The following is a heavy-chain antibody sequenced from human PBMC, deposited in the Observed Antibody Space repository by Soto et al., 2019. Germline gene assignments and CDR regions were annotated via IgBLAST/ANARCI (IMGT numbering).Heavy chain of an antibody. CDR3: ASTIYLKGSSCYSRHYYGMDV. CDR1: GGTFSKYS. V-gene: IGHV1-69*06. CDR2: ITPFVDTS. D-gene: IGHD2-21*01. Sequence: QVRLVQSGAEVKKPGSSVKVSCKVSGGTFSKYSLSWVRQTPGQGLEWMGGITPFVDTSNYAQRFLGRVTITAEKSTTTAFLEGRGLKSENTALYFCASTIYLKGSSCYSRHYYGMDVWGQGTTVTVSS. J-gene: IGHJ6*02.